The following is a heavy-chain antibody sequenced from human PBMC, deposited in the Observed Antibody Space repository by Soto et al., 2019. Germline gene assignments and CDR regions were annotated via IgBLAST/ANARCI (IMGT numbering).Heavy chain of an antibody. V-gene: IGHV1-18*01. CDR3: ARSTGYISSWFSYNWFDP. D-gene: IGHD6-13*01. CDR1: GYTFSSYG. J-gene: IGHJ5*02. CDR2: ISANNGNT. Sequence: QAQLVQSGAEVKKPGASVKVSCRGSGYTFSSYGISWVRQGPGQGLEWMEWISANNGNTKYAQKVQGRVTMTTDTSTNTAYMELRGLRSDDTAVYFCARSTGYISSWFSYNWFDPWGQGTLVTVSS.